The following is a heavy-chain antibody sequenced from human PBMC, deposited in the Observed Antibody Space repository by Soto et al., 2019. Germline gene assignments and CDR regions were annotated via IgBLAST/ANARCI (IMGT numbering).Heavy chain of an antibody. CDR1: GYTFTSYD. V-gene: IGHV1-8*01. CDR2: MNPNSGNT. CDR3: ARGRVSIYDSGKTGTTFRWAPWFDP. J-gene: IGHJ5*02. Sequence: ASVKVSCKASGYTFTSYDINWLRQATGQGLEWMGWMNPNSGNTGYAQKFQGRDTMTRNTSISTAYKELSSRRTGDTAVEICARGRVSIYDSGKTGTTFRWAPWFDPWGQGTLVTVSS. D-gene: IGHD1-7*01.